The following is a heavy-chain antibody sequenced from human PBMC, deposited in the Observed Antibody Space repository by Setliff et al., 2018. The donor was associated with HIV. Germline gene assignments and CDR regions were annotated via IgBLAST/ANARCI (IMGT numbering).Heavy chain of an antibody. D-gene: IGHD5-12*01. J-gene: IGHJ3*02. Sequence: ASVKVSCKAFGDIFSRYAISWVRQAPGQGLEWMGGIIPIYGTANYAQKFQGRVRITADESTSTAYMDLSSLRSEDTAVYYCARDGGYSGHQWFGDAFDIWGQGTMVT. CDR1: GDIFSRYA. CDR2: IIPIYGTA. CDR3: ARDGGYSGHQWFGDAFDI. V-gene: IGHV1-69*13.